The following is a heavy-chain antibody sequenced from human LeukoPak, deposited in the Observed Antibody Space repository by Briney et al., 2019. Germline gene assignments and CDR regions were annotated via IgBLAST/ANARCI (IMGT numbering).Heavy chain of an antibody. CDR3: ARDQYDFWSGYVGNYYMDV. CDR2: ISSSSSTI. CDR1: GFTFSSYS. D-gene: IGHD3-3*01. J-gene: IGHJ6*03. Sequence: GGSLRLSCAASGFTFSSYSMNWVRQAPGKGLEWVSYISSSSSTIYYADSVKGRFTISRDNAKNSLYLQMNSLRAEDTAVYYCARDQYDFWSGYVGNYYMDVWGKGTTVTVSS. V-gene: IGHV3-48*01.